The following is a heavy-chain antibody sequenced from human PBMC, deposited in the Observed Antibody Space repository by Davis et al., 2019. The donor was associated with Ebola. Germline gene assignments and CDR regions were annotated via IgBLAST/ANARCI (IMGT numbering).Heavy chain of an antibody. J-gene: IGHJ5*02. D-gene: IGHD3-10*01. CDR3: ASFPLMVQGVWGNWFDP. CDR1: GYTFISYS. Sequence: AASVKVSCKASGYTFISYSMHWVRQAPGQSLEWMGWINAANGDTKYSQKFQGRITLTRDTSATTAYMELRSLRSDDTAVYYCASFPLMVQGVWGNWFDPWGQGTLVTVSS. CDR2: INAANGDT. V-gene: IGHV1-3*01.